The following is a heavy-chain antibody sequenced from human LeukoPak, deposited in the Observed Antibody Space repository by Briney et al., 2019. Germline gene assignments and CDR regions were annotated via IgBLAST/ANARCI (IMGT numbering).Heavy chain of an antibody. CDR1: GFTFSNYA. CDR3: ARDPNGDYIGAFDM. J-gene: IGHJ3*02. CDR2: IRGSDGGT. V-gene: IGHV3-23*01. D-gene: IGHD4-17*01. Sequence: PGGSLRLSCTVSGFTFSNYAMTWARQAPGKGLEWVSSIRGSDGGTHYAGSVEGRFTISRDNSKNTLFLQMNSLRGEDTAIYYCARDPNGDYIGAFDMGGPGTMVTVSS.